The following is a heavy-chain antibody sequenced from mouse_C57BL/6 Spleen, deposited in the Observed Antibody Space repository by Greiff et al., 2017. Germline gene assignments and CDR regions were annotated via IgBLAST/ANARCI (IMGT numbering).Heavy chain of an antibody. CDR3: ARGGYDYFDY. V-gene: IGHV1-64*01. CDR2: IHPNSGST. Sequence: VQLQQPGAELVKPGPSVKLSCKASGYTFTSYWMHWVKQRPGQGLEWIGMIHPNSGSTNYNEKFKSKATLTVDKSSGTAYMQLSRLTSEDSAVYYCARGGYDYFDYWGQGTTLTVSS. CDR1: GYTFTSYW. D-gene: IGHD2-3*01. J-gene: IGHJ2*01.